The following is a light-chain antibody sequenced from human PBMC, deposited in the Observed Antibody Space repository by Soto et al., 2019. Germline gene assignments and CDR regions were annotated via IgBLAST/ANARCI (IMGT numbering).Light chain of an antibody. CDR2: GAS. J-gene: IGKJ4*01. CDR1: QSVSSSY. CDR3: QQYGSSPRVT. Sequence: EIVLTQSPGTLSLSPGERATLSCRASQSVSSSYLAWYQQKVGQAPRLLIYGASSRATGIPDRFSGSGSGTDFTLTISRLEPEDFAVYSCQQYGSSPRVTFGGGTQVEIK. V-gene: IGKV3-20*01.